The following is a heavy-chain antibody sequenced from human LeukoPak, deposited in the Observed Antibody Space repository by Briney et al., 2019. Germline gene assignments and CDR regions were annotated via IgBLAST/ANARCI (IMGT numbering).Heavy chain of an antibody. V-gene: IGHV3-7*03. J-gene: IGHJ4*02. CDR3: ARARGGYDFDY. Sequence: PGGPLRLSCEPPSFPFVSYGRSWVARAPGRGWRWVANIKQDGSEKYYVDSVKGRFTISRDNAKNSLYLQLNSLRAEDTAVYYCARARGGYDFDYWGQGTLVTVSS. D-gene: IGHD5-12*01. CDR2: IKQDGSEK. CDR1: SFPFVSYG.